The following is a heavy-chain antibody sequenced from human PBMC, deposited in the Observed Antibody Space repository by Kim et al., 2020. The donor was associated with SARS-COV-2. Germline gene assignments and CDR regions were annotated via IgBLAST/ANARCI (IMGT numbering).Heavy chain of an antibody. D-gene: IGHD6-6*01. Sequence: VKGRCTISRDNSKNTLYLQMNSLSAEYTAVYYCARESHYSSSSDWGYLDLWGRGTLVTVSS. J-gene: IGHJ2*01. V-gene: IGHV3-30*07. CDR3: ARESHYSSSSDWGYLDL.